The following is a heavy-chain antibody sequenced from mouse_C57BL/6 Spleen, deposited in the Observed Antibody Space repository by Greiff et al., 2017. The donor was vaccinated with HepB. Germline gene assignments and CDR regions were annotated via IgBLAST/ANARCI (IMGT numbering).Heavy chain of an antibody. J-gene: IGHJ4*01. Sequence: VQLQQSGPGLVQPSQSLSITCTVSGFSLTSYGVHWVRQSPGKGLEWLGVIWSGGSTDYNAAFISRLSISKDNSKSQVFFKMNSLQADDTAIYYCARGSNFAMDYWGQGTSVTVSS. CDR3: ARGSNFAMDY. CDR1: GFSLTSYG. D-gene: IGHD5-1*01. CDR2: IWSGGST. V-gene: IGHV2-2*01.